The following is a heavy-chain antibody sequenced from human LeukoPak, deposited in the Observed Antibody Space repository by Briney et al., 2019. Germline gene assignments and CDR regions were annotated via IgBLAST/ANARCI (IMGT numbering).Heavy chain of an antibody. Sequence: GGSLRLSCAASGFTFSSYGMHWVRQAPVKGLEWVAFIRYDGSNKYYADSVKGRFTISRDNSKNTLYLQMNSLRAEDTAVYYCANRRYCSGGSCYRGSYLDYWGQGTLVTVSS. CDR3: ANRRYCSGGSCYRGSYLDY. CDR2: IRYDGSNK. J-gene: IGHJ4*02. V-gene: IGHV3-30*02. CDR1: GFTFSSYG. D-gene: IGHD2-15*01.